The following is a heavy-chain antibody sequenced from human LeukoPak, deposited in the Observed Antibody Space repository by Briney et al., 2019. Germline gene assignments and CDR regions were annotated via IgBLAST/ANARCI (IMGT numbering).Heavy chain of an antibody. Sequence: SETLSLTCTVSGYSISSGYYWGWIRQPPGKGLEWIGSIYHSGSTYYNPSLKSRVTISVDTSKNQFSLKLTSVTAADTAVYYCARGGSSFPKGYFFDDWGQGTQVIVSS. D-gene: IGHD3-10*01. CDR1: GYSISSGYY. V-gene: IGHV4-38-2*02. CDR3: ARGGSSFPKGYFFDD. J-gene: IGHJ4*02. CDR2: IYHSGST.